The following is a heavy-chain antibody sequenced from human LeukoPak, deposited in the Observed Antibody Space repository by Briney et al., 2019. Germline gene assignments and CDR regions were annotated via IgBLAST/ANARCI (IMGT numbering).Heavy chain of an antibody. CDR1: GYTFTNYG. D-gene: IGHD3-3*01. V-gene: IGHV1-18*01. CDR2: ISGYNGDT. J-gene: IGHJ3*02. Sequence: ASVKVSCKAPGYTFTNYGIGWVRQAPGQGLEWMGWISGYNGDTNYARKLQGRVTMTTDTSTTTAYMELKSLRSDDTAVYYCARDFYDFWSGYRLHAFDIWGQGTMVSVSS. CDR3: ARDFYDFWSGYRLHAFDI.